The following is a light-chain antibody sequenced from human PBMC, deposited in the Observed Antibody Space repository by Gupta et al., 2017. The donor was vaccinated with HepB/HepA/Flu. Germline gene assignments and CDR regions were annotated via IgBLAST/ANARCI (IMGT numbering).Light chain of an antibody. CDR1: QSIGTW. Sequence: DIQMIQSPSSVSASVGDRVTITCRATQSIGTWLAWYQQKPGKAPKLLIYGASNLQSGVPSRFSGSGSGTDFSLTISSLQSEDFGTFYCQQANSFPHTFGQGTRLEI. J-gene: IGKJ5*01. V-gene: IGKV1-12*01. CDR2: GAS. CDR3: QQANSFPHT.